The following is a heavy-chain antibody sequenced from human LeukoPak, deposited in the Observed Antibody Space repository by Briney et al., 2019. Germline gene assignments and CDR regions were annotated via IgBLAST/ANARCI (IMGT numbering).Heavy chain of an antibody. CDR2: IRQDGGDK. V-gene: IGHV3-7*01. CDR1: GFTFSNYW. D-gene: IGHD3-10*01. J-gene: IGHJ4*02. Sequence: PGGSLRLSCEASGFTFSNYWMTWVRQAPGKGLEWVANIRQDGGDKNYIDPVKGRFTISRDNAKNSLYLQMNSLRAEDTAVYYCAKDRISMVRSSDVDNWGQGTLVTVSS. CDR3: AKDRISMVRSSDVDN.